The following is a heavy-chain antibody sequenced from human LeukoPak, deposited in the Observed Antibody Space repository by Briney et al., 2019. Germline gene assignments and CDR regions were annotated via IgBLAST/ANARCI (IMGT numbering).Heavy chain of an antibody. CDR1: GFTFSSYG. CDR2: ISGSGGST. V-gene: IGHV3-23*01. CDR3: AKWYQLRTYYYYYYMDV. D-gene: IGHD2-2*01. Sequence: PGGSLRLSCAASGFTFSSYGMSWVRQAPGKGLEWVSAISGSGGSTYYADSVKGRFTISRDNSKNTLYLQMNSLRAEDTAVYYCAKWYQLRTYYYYYYMDVWGKGTTVTISS. J-gene: IGHJ6*03.